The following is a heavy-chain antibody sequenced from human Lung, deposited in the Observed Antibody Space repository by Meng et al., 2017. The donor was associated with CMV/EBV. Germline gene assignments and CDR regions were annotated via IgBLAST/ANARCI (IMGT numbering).Heavy chain of an antibody. V-gene: IGHV4-39*01. Sequence: LXCTVSGCSISSSSYYWGWIRQPPGKGLEWIGSIYYSWSTYYNPSLKSRVTISVDTSKNQFSLKLRSVTAADTAGYYCSRPARTSYDFWRGSDPPAFDIWXQGT. CDR1: GCSISSSSYY. J-gene: IGHJ3*02. CDR3: SRPARTSYDFWRGSDPPAFDI. CDR2: IYYSWST. D-gene: IGHD3-3*01.